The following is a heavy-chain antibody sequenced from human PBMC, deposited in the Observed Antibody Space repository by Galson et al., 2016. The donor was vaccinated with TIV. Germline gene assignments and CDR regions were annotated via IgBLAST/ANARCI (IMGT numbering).Heavy chain of an antibody. D-gene: IGHD6-6*01. CDR1: GYTFSNFA. CDR2: MSAYSGAS. Sequence: QSGAEVKIPGPSVKVSCKASGYTFSNFAITWVRQAPGQGLEWMGYMSAYSGASNYAQEFQGRVTITTDTSTSTAYMELRNLRFDDTAVYYCARYSSTSSRRFDYWGQGTLVTVSA. V-gene: IGHV1-18*01. CDR3: ARYSSTSSRRFDY. J-gene: IGHJ4*02.